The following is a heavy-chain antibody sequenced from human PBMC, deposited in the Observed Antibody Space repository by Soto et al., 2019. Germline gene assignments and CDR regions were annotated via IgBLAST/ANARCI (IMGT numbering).Heavy chain of an antibody. CDR1: GFTFDDYA. CDR3: AKAARNDAEYFQH. V-gene: IGHV3-9*01. Sequence: EVQLVESGGGLVQPGRSLRLSCAASGFTFDDYAMHWVRQAPGKGLEWVSGISWNSGSIGYADSVKGRFTISRDNAKNSLYLQMNSLRAEDTALYYCAKAARNDAEYFQHWGQGTLVTVSS. D-gene: IGHD1-1*01. J-gene: IGHJ1*01. CDR2: ISWNSGSI.